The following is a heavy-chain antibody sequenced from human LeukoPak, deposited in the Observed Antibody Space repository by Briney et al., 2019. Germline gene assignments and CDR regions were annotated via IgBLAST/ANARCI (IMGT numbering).Heavy chain of an antibody. D-gene: IGHD2-8*02. CDR2: SYSGGST. CDR3: ASRHCSGENCYAGPLDF. Sequence: PGGSLRLSCVASAFSDKSNYMAWVRQAPGKGREWGSVSYSGGSTYYEDSLKGRFTVSSDVSKNTLYLQMNNLRGEDTAVYYCASRHCSGENCYAGPLDFWGQGIQVTVSS. V-gene: IGHV3-53*01. J-gene: IGHJ4*02. CDR1: AFSDKSNY.